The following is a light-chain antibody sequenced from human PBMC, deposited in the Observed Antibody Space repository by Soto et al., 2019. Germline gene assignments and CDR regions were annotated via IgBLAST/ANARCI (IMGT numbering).Light chain of an antibody. V-gene: IGKV1-9*01. CDR3: QQLNSYPLT. J-gene: IGKJ4*01. CDR2: AAS. Sequence: DIQLTQSPSFLSASVGDRVTITCRASQGISSYLAWYQQKPGKAPNLLIYAASSLQSGVPSRFSGSGSGTEFTLTISGLQPEDFVSYYCQQLNSYPLTFVGGTKVEIK. CDR1: QGISSY.